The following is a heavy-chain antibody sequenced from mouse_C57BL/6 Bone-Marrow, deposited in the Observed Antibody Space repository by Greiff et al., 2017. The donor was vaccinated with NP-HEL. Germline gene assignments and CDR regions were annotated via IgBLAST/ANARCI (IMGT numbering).Heavy chain of an antibody. Sequence: QVHVKQPGAELVKPGASVKLSCKASGYTFTSYWMHWVKQRPGQGLEWIGMIHPNSGSTNYNEKFKSKATLTVDKSSSTAYMQLSSLTSEDSAVYYCARYYYYGSSYVDYAMDYWGQGTSVTVSS. CDR2: IHPNSGST. J-gene: IGHJ4*01. D-gene: IGHD1-1*01. V-gene: IGHV1-64*01. CDR3: ARYYYYGSSYVDYAMDY. CDR1: GYTFTSYW.